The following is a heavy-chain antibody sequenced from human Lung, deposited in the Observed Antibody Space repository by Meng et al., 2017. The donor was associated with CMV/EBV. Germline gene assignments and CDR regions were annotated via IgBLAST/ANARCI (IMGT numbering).Heavy chain of an antibody. CDR1: VGSISSSYW. Sequence: DRQKSGPGRVKPAGTRFLTGVASVGSISSSYWWTWVRQSPGKGLEWIGEMYHSGTTNYNPSLKSRVTISMGKSNNQLSLKLNSVTAADTAVYYCATQESRDGHNPYWGQGTLVTVSS. CDR3: ATQESRDGHNPY. J-gene: IGHJ4*02. V-gene: IGHV4-4*02. D-gene: IGHD5-24*01. CDR2: MYHSGTT.